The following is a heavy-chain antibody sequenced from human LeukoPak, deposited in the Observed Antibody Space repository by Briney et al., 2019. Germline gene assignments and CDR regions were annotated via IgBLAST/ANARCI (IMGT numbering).Heavy chain of an antibody. J-gene: IGHJ6*03. CDR1: GYTFTSYA. CDR3: ARLAVRPDTVSEDYYYMDV. V-gene: IGHV1-18*01. CDR2: ISAYNGNT. D-gene: IGHD1-14*01. Sequence: GASVKVSCKASGYTFTSYAMHWVRQAPGQRLEWMGWISAYNGNTNYAQKLQGRVTMTTDTSTSTAYMELRSLRSDDTAVYYCARLAVRPDTVSEDYYYMDVWGKGTTVTVSS.